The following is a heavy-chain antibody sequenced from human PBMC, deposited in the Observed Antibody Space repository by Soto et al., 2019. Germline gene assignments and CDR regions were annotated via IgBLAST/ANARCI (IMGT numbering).Heavy chain of an antibody. J-gene: IGHJ3*02. CDR2: INHSGST. Sequence: SETLSLTCAVYGGSFSGYYWSWIRQPPGKGLEWIGEINHSGSTNYNPSLKSRVTISVDTSKNQFSLKLSSVTAADTAVYYCARVRYCSSTSCYAFDIWGQGTMVTVSS. V-gene: IGHV4-34*01. D-gene: IGHD2-2*01. CDR3: ARVRYCSSTSCYAFDI. CDR1: GGSFSGYY.